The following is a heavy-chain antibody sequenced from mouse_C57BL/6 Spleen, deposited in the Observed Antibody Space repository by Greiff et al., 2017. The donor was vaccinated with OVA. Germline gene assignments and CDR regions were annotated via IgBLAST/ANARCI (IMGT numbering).Heavy chain of an antibody. Sequence: QVQLQQSGAELVRPGTSVKVSCKASGYAFTNYLIEWVKQRPGQGLEWIGVINPGSGGTNYNEKFKGKATLTADKSSSTAYMQLSSLTSEDSAVYVCARGPYYAMDYWGQGTSVTVSS. V-gene: IGHV1-54*01. CDR2: INPGSGGT. J-gene: IGHJ4*01. CDR1: GYAFTNYL. CDR3: ARGPYYAMDY.